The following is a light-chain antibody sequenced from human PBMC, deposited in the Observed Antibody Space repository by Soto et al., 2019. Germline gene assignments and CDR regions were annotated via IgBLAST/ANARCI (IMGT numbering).Light chain of an antibody. V-gene: IGKV3-20*01. J-gene: IGKJ2*01. CDR2: GAS. Sequence: MVLTQSPGTLSLSPGETATLSCRASQSVSSSYLAWYQQKPGPAPRLLIHGASARATGIPDRFSGSGSGTDLTLTISRLEPEDFAVYFCQQYGSSPMYTFGQGTKLEIK. CDR3: QQYGSSPMYT. CDR1: QSVSSSY.